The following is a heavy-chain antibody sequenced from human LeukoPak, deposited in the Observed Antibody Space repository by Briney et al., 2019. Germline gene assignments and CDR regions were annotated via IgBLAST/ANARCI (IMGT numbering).Heavy chain of an antibody. CDR2: ISYDGSNK. CDR1: GFTFSSYG. D-gene: IGHD5-12*01. J-gene: IGHJ4*02. CDR3: ASWDIVATAGVDY. V-gene: IGHV3-30*03. Sequence: GGSLRLSCAASGFTFSSYGMHWVRQAPGKGLEWVAVISYDGSNKYYADSVKGRFTISRDNSKNTLYLQMNSLRAEDTAVYYCASWDIVATAGVDYWGQGTLVTVSS.